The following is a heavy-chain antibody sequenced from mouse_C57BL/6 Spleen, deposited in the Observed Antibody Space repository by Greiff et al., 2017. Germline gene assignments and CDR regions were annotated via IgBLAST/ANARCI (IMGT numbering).Heavy chain of an antibody. CDR3: ARKGVGYAMDY. CDR2: IDPSDSYT. V-gene: IGHV1-50*01. D-gene: IGHD1-1*01. J-gene: IGHJ4*01. CDR1: GYTFTSYW. Sequence: QVQLQQPGAELVKPGASVKPSCKASGYTFTSYWMQWVKQRPGQGLEWIGEIDPSDSYTNYNQKFKGKATLTVDTSSSTAYMQLSSLTSEDSAVYYCARKGVGYAMDYWGQGTSVTVSS.